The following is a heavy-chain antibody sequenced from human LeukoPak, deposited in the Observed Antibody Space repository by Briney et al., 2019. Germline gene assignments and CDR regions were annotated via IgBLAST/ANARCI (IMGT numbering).Heavy chain of an antibody. Sequence: SETLSLTCAVYGGSFSGYYWSWIRQPPGKGLEWIGEINHSGSTNYNPSLKSRVTISADTSKNQFSLKLSSVTAADTAVYYCARGAYYYDSSGYYSNYYYYYMDVWGKGTTVTVSS. J-gene: IGHJ6*03. CDR1: GGSFSGYY. CDR3: ARGAYYYDSSGYYSNYYYYYMDV. D-gene: IGHD3-22*01. V-gene: IGHV4-34*01. CDR2: INHSGST.